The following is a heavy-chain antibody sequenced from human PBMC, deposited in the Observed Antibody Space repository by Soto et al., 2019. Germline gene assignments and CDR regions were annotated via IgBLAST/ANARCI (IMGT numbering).Heavy chain of an antibody. Sequence: ASVKISCKGSGYTFTSYGLSWVRQAPEQGLEWMGWINGYTGNTNYSQKFQGRVTITRDTSASTAYMELSSLRSEDTAVYYCARDLDDILTGPNFDPWGQGTLVTVSS. CDR2: INGYTGNT. D-gene: IGHD3-9*01. CDR3: ARDLDDILTGPNFDP. V-gene: IGHV1-18*01. J-gene: IGHJ5*02. CDR1: GYTFTSYG.